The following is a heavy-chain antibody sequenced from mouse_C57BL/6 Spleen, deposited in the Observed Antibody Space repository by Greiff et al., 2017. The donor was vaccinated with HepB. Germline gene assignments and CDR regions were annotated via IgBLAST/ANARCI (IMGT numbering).Heavy chain of an antibody. D-gene: IGHD2-3*01. CDR3: ARIGYDGYYGFAY. V-gene: IGHV1-50*01. Sequence: VQLQQPGAELVKPGASVKLSCKASGYTFTSYWMQWVKQRPGQGLEWIGEIDPSDSYTNYNQKFKGKATLTVDTSSSTAYMQLISLTSEDSAVYYCARIGYDGYYGFAYWGQGTLVTVSA. CDR2: IDPSDSYT. J-gene: IGHJ3*01. CDR1: GYTFTSYW.